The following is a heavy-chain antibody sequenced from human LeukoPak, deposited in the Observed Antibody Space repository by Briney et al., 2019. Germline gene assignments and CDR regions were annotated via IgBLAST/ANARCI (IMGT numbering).Heavy chain of an antibody. CDR1: GFTFSSYA. V-gene: IGHV3-30-3*01. J-gene: IGHJ5*02. D-gene: IGHD6-19*01. CDR2: ISYDGSNK. Sequence: PGGSLRLSCAASGFTFSSYAMHWVRQAPGKGLEWVAVISYDGSNKYYADSVKGRFTISRDNSKNTLYLQMNSLRAEDTAVYYCARDDGYSSDAWGQGTLVTVSS. CDR3: ARDDGYSSDA.